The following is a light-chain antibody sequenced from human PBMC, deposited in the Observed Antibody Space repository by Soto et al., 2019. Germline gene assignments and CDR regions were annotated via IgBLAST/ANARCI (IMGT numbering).Light chain of an antibody. V-gene: IGLV1-47*01. CDR2: RDN. Sequence: QSVLTQTPSVSGTPGQRVNISCSGSSSNIGRNYVYWYHQFPGTAPKLLIYRDNERPSGVPDRFSGSKSGTSASLAISGLRSGDEANYHCATWDDSRGGPVFGGGTKLTVL. CDR1: SSNIGRNY. CDR3: ATWDDSRGGPV. J-gene: IGLJ2*01.